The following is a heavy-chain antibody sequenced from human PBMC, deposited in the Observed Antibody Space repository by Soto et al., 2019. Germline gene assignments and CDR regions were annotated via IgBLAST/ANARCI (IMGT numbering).Heavy chain of an antibody. D-gene: IGHD3-9*01. CDR1: GYTFTSYG. CDR2: ISAYNGNT. Sequence: QVQLVQSGAEVKKPGASVKVSCKASGYTFTSYGISWVRQAPGQGLEWMGWISAYNGNTNYAQKLQGRVTMTTDTSTSTDYMELRSLRSDDTAVYYCARAAGFDILNWYFDLWGRGTLVTVSS. J-gene: IGHJ2*01. V-gene: IGHV1-18*01. CDR3: ARAAGFDILNWYFDL.